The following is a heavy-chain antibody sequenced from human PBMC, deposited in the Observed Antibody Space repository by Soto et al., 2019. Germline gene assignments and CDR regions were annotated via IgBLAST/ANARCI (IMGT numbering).Heavy chain of an antibody. Sequence: EVQLVESGGGLVQPGGSLRLSCAASGFTFSGYWMSWVRQAPGKGLEWVANINQDGSEQHSVDSVKGRFTISRDNAKNSLDLQMNSLRGEDTAVYYCAREGRYCSRGSCYSKPPEYYFYMDVWGKGTTVSVSS. D-gene: IGHD2-15*01. CDR1: GFTFSGYW. J-gene: IGHJ6*03. V-gene: IGHV3-7*01. CDR3: AREGRYCSRGSCYSKPPEYYFYMDV. CDR2: INQDGSEQ.